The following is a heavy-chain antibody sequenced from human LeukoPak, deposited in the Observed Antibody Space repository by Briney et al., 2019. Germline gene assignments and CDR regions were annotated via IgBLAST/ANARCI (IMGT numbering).Heavy chain of an antibody. Sequence: QPSGTLSLTCAVSGGFVSSRNWWSWVRQPPGKGLEWIGEIYHSGSTNHNPSLNGRVTISVDKSKNQFSLNLSSVTAADAAVYYCTAVIDSSGYYPFDYWGQGTLVAVCS. J-gene: IGHJ4*02. V-gene: IGHV4-4*02. CDR1: GGFVSSRNW. CDR3: TAVIDSSGYYPFDY. CDR2: IYHSGST. D-gene: IGHD3-22*01.